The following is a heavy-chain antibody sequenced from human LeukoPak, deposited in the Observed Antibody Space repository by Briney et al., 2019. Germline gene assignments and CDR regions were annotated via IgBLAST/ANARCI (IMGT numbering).Heavy chain of an antibody. J-gene: IGHJ3*02. D-gene: IGHD2-15*01. Sequence: GGSLRLSCAASGFTVSSNYMSWVRQAPGKGPECVSVIYPGGSTYYADSVKGRFTISRDDSKNTLYLQMNSLRAEDTAVYYCARDGSGFDIWGQGTMVTVSS. CDR1: GFTVSSNY. CDR2: IYPGGST. CDR3: ARDGSGFDI. V-gene: IGHV3-53*05.